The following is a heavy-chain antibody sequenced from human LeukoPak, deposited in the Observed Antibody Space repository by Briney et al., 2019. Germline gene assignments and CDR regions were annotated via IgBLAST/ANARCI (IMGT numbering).Heavy chain of an antibody. CDR2: IRYDGSNK. CDR3: AKGWYYYDSSGFI. J-gene: IGHJ4*02. CDR1: GFTFSSYG. D-gene: IGHD3-22*01. Sequence: GGSLRLSCAASGFTFSSYGMHWVRQAPGKGLEWVAFIRYDGSNKYYADSVKGRFTISRDNSKNTLYLQMNSLRAEDTAVYYCAKGWYYYDSSGFIWGQGTLVTVSS. V-gene: IGHV3-30*02.